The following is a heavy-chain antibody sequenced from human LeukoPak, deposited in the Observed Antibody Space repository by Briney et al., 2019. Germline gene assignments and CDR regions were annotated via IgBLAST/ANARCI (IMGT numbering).Heavy chain of an antibody. D-gene: IGHD5-18*01. CDR3: TTGTWIQLWLADY. CDR2: IKGKTDGGTT. V-gene: IGHV3-15*01. Sequence: GGSLRLSCAASGFTFSNAWMSWVRQAPGKGLEWVGHIKGKTDGGTTDYAAPVQGRFTISRDDSKNTLFLQMNSLKTEDTAVYYCTTGTWIQLWLADYWGQGTLVTVSS. J-gene: IGHJ4*02. CDR1: GFTFSNAW.